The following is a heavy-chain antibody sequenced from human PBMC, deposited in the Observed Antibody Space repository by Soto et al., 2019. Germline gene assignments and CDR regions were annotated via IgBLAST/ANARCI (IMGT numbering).Heavy chain of an antibody. D-gene: IGHD3-16*01. Sequence: GGSLRLSCAASGFSFGIYAMSWVRQAPGKGLEWVSGISGSGGDTYYADSVKGRFTISRDNSKNTLYLQMNSLRGEDTAVYYCAKSYVGSRLNYFDYWGQGALVTVS. CDR3: AKSYVGSRLNYFDY. J-gene: IGHJ4*02. V-gene: IGHV3-23*01. CDR2: ISGSGGDT. CDR1: GFSFGIYA.